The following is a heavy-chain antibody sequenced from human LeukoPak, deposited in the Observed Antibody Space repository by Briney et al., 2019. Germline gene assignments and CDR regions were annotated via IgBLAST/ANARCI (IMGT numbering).Heavy chain of an antibody. Sequence: SVKVSCKASGGTFSSYSISWVRQAPGQGLEWMGGIIPIFGTANYAQKFQGRVTITQDESTSTAYMELSSLRSENTAVYYCARGVEVVTATRGWFDPWGQGTLVTVSS. CDR3: ARGVEVVTATRGWFDP. V-gene: IGHV1-69*01. D-gene: IGHD2-21*02. CDR2: IIPIFGTA. J-gene: IGHJ5*02. CDR1: GGTFSSYS.